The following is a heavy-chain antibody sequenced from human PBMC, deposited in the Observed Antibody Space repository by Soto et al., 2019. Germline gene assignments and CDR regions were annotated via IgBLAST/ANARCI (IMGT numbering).Heavy chain of an antibody. CDR2: ITGGGDTA. J-gene: IGHJ4*02. D-gene: IGHD1-20*01. CDR3: AKRDRSNWSYFDY. CDR1: GFTFSNYA. V-gene: IGHV3-23*01. Sequence: EVQLLESGGGLVQPGGSLRLSCAASGFTFSNYAMTWVRQAPGRGVEWVSVITGGGDTAYYADSVKGRFTISRDNSKNTLYLQMNSLRAEDTALYYCAKRDRSNWSYFDYWGQGTLVTVSS.